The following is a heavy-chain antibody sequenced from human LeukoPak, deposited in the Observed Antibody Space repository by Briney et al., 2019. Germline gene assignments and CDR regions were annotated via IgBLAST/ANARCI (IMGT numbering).Heavy chain of an antibody. D-gene: IGHD5-12*01. CDR1: GGTFSSYA. J-gene: IGHJ4*02. V-gene: IGHV1-69*06. CDR2: IIPIFGTA. CDR3: ARSSPHYSGYAH. Sequence: SVKVSCKASGGTFSSYAISWVRQAPGQGLEWMGGIIPIFGTANHAQKFQGRVTITADKSTSTAYMELSSLRSEDTAVYYCARSSPHYSGYAHWGQGTLVTVSS.